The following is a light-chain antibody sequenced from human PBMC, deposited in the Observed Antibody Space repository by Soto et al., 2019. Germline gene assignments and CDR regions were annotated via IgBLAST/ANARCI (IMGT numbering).Light chain of an antibody. Sequence: QSFLTQPPSVSGAPGQRVTISCTGTSSNIGAGQDVHWYRQLPGAAPKFLISDSNNRASGVPDRFSVSKSGASASLAITGLRAEDEGDYFCQSYGTSLSGLYVFGTGTKVTV. CDR3: QSYGTSLSGLYV. CDR1: SSNIGAGQD. J-gene: IGLJ1*01. V-gene: IGLV1-40*01. CDR2: DSN.